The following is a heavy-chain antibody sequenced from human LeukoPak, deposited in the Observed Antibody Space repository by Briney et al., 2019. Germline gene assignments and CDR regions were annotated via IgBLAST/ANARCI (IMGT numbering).Heavy chain of an antibody. CDR1: GITVSTNY. V-gene: IGHV3-66*01. CDR2: IYSGGGT. Sequence: PGGSLRLSCAASGITVSTNYMSWVRQAPGKGLEWVSIIYSGGGTYYADSVKGRFTISRENSKNTLWLQMNSLRAEDTAVYYCARWATAPRLFDYWGQGTLVTVSS. J-gene: IGHJ4*02. D-gene: IGHD5-12*01. CDR3: ARWATAPRLFDY.